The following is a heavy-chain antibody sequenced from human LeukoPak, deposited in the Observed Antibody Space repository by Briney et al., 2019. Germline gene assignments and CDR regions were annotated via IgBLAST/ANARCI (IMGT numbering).Heavy chain of an antibody. D-gene: IGHD2-21*02. J-gene: IGHJ4*02. CDR2: ISYDGSNK. CDR1: GFTFSSYG. V-gene: IGHV3-30*18. Sequence: GGSLRLSCAASGFTFSSYGMHWVRQAPGKGLEWVAVISYDGSNKYYADSVKGRFTISRDSSKNTLYLQMNSLRAEDTAVYYCAKATSYCGGDCQFYFDYWGQGTLVTVSS. CDR3: AKATSYCGGDCQFYFDY.